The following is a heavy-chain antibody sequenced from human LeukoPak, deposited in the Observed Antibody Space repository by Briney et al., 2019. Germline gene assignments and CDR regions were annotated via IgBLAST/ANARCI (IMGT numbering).Heavy chain of an antibody. CDR3: ARGPLGRWVTIDY. CDR1: GCSISSGDYY. D-gene: IGHD4-23*01. J-gene: IGHJ4*02. CDR2: IYYSGST. V-gene: IGHV4-30-4*01. Sequence: SQTLSLTCTVSGCSISSGDYYWSWIRQPPGKCLEWIGYIYYSGSTYYNPSLKSRVTISVDTSKNQFSLKLSSVTAADTAVYYCARGPLGRWVTIDYWGQGALVTVSS.